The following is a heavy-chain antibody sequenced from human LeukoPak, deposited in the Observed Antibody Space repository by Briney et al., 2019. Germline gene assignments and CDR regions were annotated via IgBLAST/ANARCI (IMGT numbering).Heavy chain of an antibody. CDR1: GGTFSSYA. V-gene: IGHV1-69*06. CDR2: IIPIFGTA. J-gene: IGHJ4*02. Sequence: GASVKVSCKASGGTFSSYAISWVRQAPGQGLEWMGGIIPIFGTANYAQKFQGRVTITADKSTSTAYMELSSLRSEDTAVYYCARDRFRHCSSTSCYLGYWGQGTLVTVSS. CDR3: ARDRFRHCSSTSCYLGY. D-gene: IGHD2-2*01.